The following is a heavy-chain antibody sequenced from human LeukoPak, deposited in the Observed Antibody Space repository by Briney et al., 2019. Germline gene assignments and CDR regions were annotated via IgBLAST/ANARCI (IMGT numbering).Heavy chain of an antibody. Sequence: ASVKVSCKASGYTFTSYGISWVRQAPGQGLEWMVWISAYNGYTNYAQKLQGRVTITTDTSTSTAYMELRSLRSDDTAVYYCARAGWYELPRYAFDIWGQGTMVTVSS. D-gene: IGHD6-19*01. CDR2: ISAYNGYT. CDR1: GYTFTSYG. V-gene: IGHV1-18*01. CDR3: ARAGWYELPRYAFDI. J-gene: IGHJ3*02.